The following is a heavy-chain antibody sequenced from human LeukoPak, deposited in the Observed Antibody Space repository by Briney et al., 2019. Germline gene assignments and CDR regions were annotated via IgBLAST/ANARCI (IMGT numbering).Heavy chain of an antibody. CDR2: INPNSGGT. D-gene: IGHD1-26*01. Sequence: GASVKVSCKASGYTFTGYYMHWVRQAPGQGLEWMGWINPNSGGTNCAQKFQGRVTMTRDTSISTAYMELSRLRSDGTAVYYCARDKGKYSGSYPLDYWGQGTLVTVSS. CDR1: GYTFTGYY. J-gene: IGHJ4*02. V-gene: IGHV1-2*02. CDR3: ARDKGKYSGSYPLDY.